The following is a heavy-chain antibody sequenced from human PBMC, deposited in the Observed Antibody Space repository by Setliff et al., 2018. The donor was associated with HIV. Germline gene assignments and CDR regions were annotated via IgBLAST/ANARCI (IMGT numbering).Heavy chain of an antibody. V-gene: IGHV3-23*01. CDR2: ISGSGGST. J-gene: IGHJ4*02. CDR1: GFTFSSYA. D-gene: IGHD2-15*01. CDR3: AKDRDIVVVVAVFDY. Sequence: PGGSLRLSCAASGFTFSSYAMSWVRQAPGKGLEWVSAISGSGGSTYYADSVKGRFTISRDNSKNTLYLQMNSLRAEDTAVYYCAKDRDIVVVVAVFDYWGQGTLVTSPQ.